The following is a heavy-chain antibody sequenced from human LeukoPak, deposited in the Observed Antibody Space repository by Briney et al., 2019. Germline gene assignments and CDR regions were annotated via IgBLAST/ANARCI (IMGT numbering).Heavy chain of an antibody. CDR1: GFIFSNYE. D-gene: IGHD3-22*01. CDR3: ARSTYYSDSSPYLFHY. Sequence: GGSLRLSCAASGFIFSNYEMNWVRQAPGKGLEWVSYISNSGSIIYYADSVKGRFTISRDNAKNSLYLQMNSLRAEDTAVYYCARSTYYSDSSPYLFHYWGGGSMVTVPS. CDR2: ISNSGSII. V-gene: IGHV3-48*03. J-gene: IGHJ1*01.